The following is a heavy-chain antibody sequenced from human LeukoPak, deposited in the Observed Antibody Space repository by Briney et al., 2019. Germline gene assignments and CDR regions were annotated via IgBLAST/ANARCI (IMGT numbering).Heavy chain of an antibody. CDR3: RYFLPHFDY. D-gene: IGHD2/OR15-2a*01. J-gene: IGHJ4*02. V-gene: IGHV3-23*01. CDR2: ISGSGGDT. Sequence: GGSLRLSCAASGFTFSYYAMNWVRQAPGKGLEWVSAISGSGGDTYYADSVKGRFTISRDNSKNTLYLQMNSLRAEDTAVYYCRYFLPHFDYWGQGTLVTVSS. CDR1: GFTFSYYA.